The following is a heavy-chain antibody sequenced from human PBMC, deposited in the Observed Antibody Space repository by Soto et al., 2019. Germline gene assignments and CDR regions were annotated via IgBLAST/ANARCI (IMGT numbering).Heavy chain of an antibody. CDR1: GFTFSSYW. V-gene: IGHV3-7*01. D-gene: IGHD6-13*01. CDR3: VREAEQLVPYFDY. Sequence: EVQLVESGGGLVQPGGSLRLSCAASGFTFSSYWMSWVRQAPGKGLEWVANIKQDGSEKYYVDSVKGRFTISRDNAKNSLYLQMYSLRAADTAVYYCVREAEQLVPYFDYWGQGTLVTVSS. CDR2: IKQDGSEK. J-gene: IGHJ4*02.